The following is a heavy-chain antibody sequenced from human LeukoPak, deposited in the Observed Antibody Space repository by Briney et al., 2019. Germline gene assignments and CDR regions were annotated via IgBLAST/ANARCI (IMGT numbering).Heavy chain of an antibody. J-gene: IGHJ5*01. Sequence: ASVKVSCKASGYTFTSYDINWVRQATGQGLEWMGWMNPNSGNTGYAQKFQGRVTMTRNTSISTAYMELSSLRSEDTAVYYCARSIAAAGTSSFGCWGQGTLVTVSS. CDR3: ARSIAAAGTSSFGC. CDR2: MNPNSGNT. CDR1: GYTFTSYD. V-gene: IGHV1-8*01. D-gene: IGHD6-13*01.